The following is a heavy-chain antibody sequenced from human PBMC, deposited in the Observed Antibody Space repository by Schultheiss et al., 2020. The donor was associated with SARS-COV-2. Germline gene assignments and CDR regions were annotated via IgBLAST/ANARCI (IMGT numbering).Heavy chain of an antibody. Sequence: SETLSLTCAVYGGSFSGYYWSWIRQPPGKGLEWIGEINHSGSTNYNPSLKSRVTISVDTSKNQFSLKLSSVTAADTAVYYCARGGNDYIWGSYRYRGYYGMDVWGQGTTVTVSS. V-gene: IGHV4-34*01. CDR3: ARGGNDYIWGSYRYRGYYGMDV. CDR2: INHSGST. CDR1: GGSFSGYY. D-gene: IGHD3-16*02. J-gene: IGHJ6*02.